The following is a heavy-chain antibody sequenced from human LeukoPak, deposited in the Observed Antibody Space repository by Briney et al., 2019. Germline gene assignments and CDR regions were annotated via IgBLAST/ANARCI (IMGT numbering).Heavy chain of an antibody. CDR2: IYHSGST. V-gene: IGHV4-30-2*01. D-gene: IGHD5-12*01. J-gene: IGHJ5*02. CDR1: GGSIGSGGYY. CDR3: ARDCPSGPHGRFDP. Sequence: PSETLSLTCTVSGGSIGSGGYYWSWIRQPPGKGLEWIGYIYHSGSTYYNPSLKSRVTISVDRSKNQFSLKLSSVTAADTAVYYCARDCPSGPHGRFDPWGQGTLVTVSS.